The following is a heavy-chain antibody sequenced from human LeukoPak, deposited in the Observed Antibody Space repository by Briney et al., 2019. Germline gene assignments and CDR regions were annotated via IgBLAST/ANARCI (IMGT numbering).Heavy chain of an antibody. CDR3: TRFYGSGPFYFDY. CDR1: GFTFSSYE. Sequence: GGSLRLSCIACGFTFSSYEMNWVRQAPGKGLEWISYISSAGGTIYYADSVRGRFTISRDNAKNSLYLQMNSLRAEDTAVYYCTRFYGSGPFYFDYWGQGTLVTVYS. V-gene: IGHV3-48*03. CDR2: ISSAGGTI. D-gene: IGHD3-10*01. J-gene: IGHJ4*02.